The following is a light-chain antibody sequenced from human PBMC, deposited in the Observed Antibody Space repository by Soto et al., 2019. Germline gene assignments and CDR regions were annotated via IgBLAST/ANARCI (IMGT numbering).Light chain of an antibody. CDR3: NSYTSSRTLEV. J-gene: IGLJ3*02. CDR1: SSDVGGYNY. V-gene: IGLV2-14*01. CDR2: EVS. Sequence: QSVLTQPASVSGSPGQSITISCTGTSSDVGGYNYVSWSQQHPGKAPKLMIYEVSNRPSGVSNRFSGSKSGNTASLTISGLQAEDEADYYCNSYTSSRTLEVFGGGTQLTVL.